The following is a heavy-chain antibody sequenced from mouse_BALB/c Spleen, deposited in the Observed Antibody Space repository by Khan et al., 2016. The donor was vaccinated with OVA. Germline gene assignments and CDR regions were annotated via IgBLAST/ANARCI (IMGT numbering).Heavy chain of an antibody. Sequence: EVQLKQSGPGLVKPSQSLSLTCTVTGYSITSDYAWNWIRQFPGNKLEWMGYINYSGGTSYLPSLKSRISITRDTSKNQFFLQLNSVTTKDSATYYCARWFAYWGQGTLVTVS. CDR2: INYSGGT. CDR3: ARWFAY. J-gene: IGHJ3*01. CDR1: GYSITSDYA. V-gene: IGHV3-2*02.